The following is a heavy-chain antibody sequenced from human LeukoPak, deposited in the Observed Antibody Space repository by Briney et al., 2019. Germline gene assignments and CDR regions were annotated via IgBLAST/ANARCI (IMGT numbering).Heavy chain of an antibody. CDR1: GGTFTSYA. Sequence: GASVKVSCKASGGTFTSYAISWVRQAPGQGLEWMGRIIPIFGIANYAQKFQGRVTITADKSTSTAYMELSSLRSEDTAVYYCARDRDSGYDSYYYYGMDVRGQGTTVTVSS. CDR2: IIPIFGIA. D-gene: IGHD5-12*01. J-gene: IGHJ6*02. V-gene: IGHV1-69*04. CDR3: ARDRDSGYDSYYYYGMDV.